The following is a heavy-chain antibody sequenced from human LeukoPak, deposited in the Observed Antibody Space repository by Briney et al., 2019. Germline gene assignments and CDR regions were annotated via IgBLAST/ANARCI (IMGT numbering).Heavy chain of an antibody. D-gene: IGHD2-21*02. CDR3: ARDGVTSSVDY. CDR2: IYHSGST. J-gene: IGHJ4*02. V-gene: IGHV4-30-2*01. Sequence: SQTLSLTCAVPGGSISSGGYSWSWIRQPPGKGLEWIGYIYHSGSTYYNPSLKSRVTISVDTSKNQFSLRVSSVTAADTAVYYCARDGVTSSVDYWGQGTLVTVSS. CDR1: GGSISSGGYS.